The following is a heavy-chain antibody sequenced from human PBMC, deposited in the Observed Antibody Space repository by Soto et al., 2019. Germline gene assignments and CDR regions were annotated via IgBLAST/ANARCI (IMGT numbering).Heavy chain of an antibody. CDR3: AADPGNYANYYYYGMDV. J-gene: IGHJ6*02. CDR1: GFTFTSSA. Sequence: SVKVSCKASGFTFTSSAVQWVRQARGQRLEWIGWIVVGSGNTNYAQKFQERVTITRDMSTSTAYMELSSLRSEDTAVYYCAADPGNYANYYYYGMDVWGQGTTVTVSS. CDR2: IVVGSGNT. D-gene: IGHD4-4*01. V-gene: IGHV1-58*01.